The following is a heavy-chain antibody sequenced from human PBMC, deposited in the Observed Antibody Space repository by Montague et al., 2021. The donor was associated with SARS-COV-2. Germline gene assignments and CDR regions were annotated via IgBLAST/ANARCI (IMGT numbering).Heavy chain of an antibody. CDR1: GDSVSSNSAA. CDR2: TYYRSKWYN. Sequence: CAISGDSVSSNSAAWNWIRQSPSRGLEWLGRTYYRSKWYNDYAVSVKSRITINPDTSKNQFSLQLNSVTPEDTAVYYCARGLWFGELLYYYYHYGMDVWGQGTTVTVPS. D-gene: IGHD3-10*01. J-gene: IGHJ6*02. V-gene: IGHV6-1*01. CDR3: ARGLWFGELLYYYYHYGMDV.